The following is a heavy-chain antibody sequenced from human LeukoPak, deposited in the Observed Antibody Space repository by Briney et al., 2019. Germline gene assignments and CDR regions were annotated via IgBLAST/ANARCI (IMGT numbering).Heavy chain of an antibody. CDR2: IYTSGST. D-gene: IGHD6-6*01. CDR3: ALEYSSSSGLDY. V-gene: IGHV4-4*07. CDR1: GGSISSYY. J-gene: IGHJ4*02. Sequence: SETLSLTCTVSGGSISSYYWSWIRQPAEKGLEWIGRIYTSGSTNYNPSLNSRVTMSVDTSKNQFSLKLSSVTAADTAVYYCALEYSSSSGLDYWGQGTLVTVSS.